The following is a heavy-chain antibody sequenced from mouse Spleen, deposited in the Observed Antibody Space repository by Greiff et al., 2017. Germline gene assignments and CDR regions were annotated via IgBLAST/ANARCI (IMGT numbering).Heavy chain of an antibody. CDR1: GYTFTTYG. CDR2: IYPRSGNT. V-gene: IGHV1-81*01. J-gene: IGHJ3*01. Sequence: QVQLKESGAELARPGASVKLSCKSSGYTFTTYGISWVKQRTGQGLEWIGEIYPRSGNTYYNEKFKGKATLTADKSSSTAYMELRSRTSEDSAVYFCAGLGQAWFAYWGQGTLVTVSA. D-gene: IGHD4-1*01. CDR3: AGLGQAWFAY.